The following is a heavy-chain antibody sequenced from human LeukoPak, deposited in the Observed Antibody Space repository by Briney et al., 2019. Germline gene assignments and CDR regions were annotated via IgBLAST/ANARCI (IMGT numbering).Heavy chain of an antibody. V-gene: IGHV4-34*01. CDR1: GGSFSGYY. D-gene: IGHD3-16*01. J-gene: IGHJ4*02. CDR3: ASLPRGDRVFDY. CDR2: INHSGST. Sequence: PSETLSLTSAVYGGSFSGYYWSSIRQPPGKGLEWIGEINHSGSTNYNPSLKSRVTISVDTSKNQFSLKLSSVTAADTAVYYCASLPRGDRVFDYWGQGTLVTVSS.